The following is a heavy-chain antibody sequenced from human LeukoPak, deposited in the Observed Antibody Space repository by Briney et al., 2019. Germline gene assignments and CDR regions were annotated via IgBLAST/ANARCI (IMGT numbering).Heavy chain of an antibody. V-gene: IGHV3-30-3*01. CDR3: ARSNKGSDY. Sequence: GGSLRLSCAASGFTFSSYAMHWVRQAPGKGLEGVAVISYDGSNKYYAASVKGRFPISRDNSQNTPYLQMSSLRAEDTAVYYCARSNKGSDYWGQGTLVTVSS. D-gene: IGHD2-8*01. CDR1: GFTFSSYA. CDR2: ISYDGSNK. J-gene: IGHJ4*02.